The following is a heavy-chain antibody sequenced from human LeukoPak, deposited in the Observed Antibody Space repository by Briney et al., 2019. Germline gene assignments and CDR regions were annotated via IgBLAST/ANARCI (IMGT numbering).Heavy chain of an antibody. V-gene: IGHV4-59*01. Sequence: PSETLSLTRTVSGGSINSYFWTWIRQPPGKGLEWIGYIYYSGSTNYNPSLKSRVTISVDTSKNHFSLKLSSVTAADTAVYYCARFSSSWYGVDVWGKGITVTVSS. CDR1: GGSINSYF. D-gene: IGHD6-13*01. CDR3: ARFSSSWYGVDV. CDR2: IYYSGST. J-gene: IGHJ6*04.